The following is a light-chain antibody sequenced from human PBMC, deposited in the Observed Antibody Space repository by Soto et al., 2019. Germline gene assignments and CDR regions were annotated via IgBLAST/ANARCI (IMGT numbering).Light chain of an antibody. CDR3: PSCDGSLSGSV. V-gene: IGLV1-40*01. J-gene: IGLJ2*01. Sequence: QSVLTQPPSASGNPGQRVTISCTGSSSNIVAGYDVHWYQQLPGTAPKLLIYGNGHRPSGVPDRFSGSKSGTSASLAITGLQSEDEADYYCPSCDGSLSGSVFGGGTKLTVL. CDR1: SSNIVAGYD. CDR2: GNG.